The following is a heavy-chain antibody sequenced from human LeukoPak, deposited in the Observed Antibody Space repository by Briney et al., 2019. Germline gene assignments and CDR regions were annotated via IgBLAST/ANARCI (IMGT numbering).Heavy chain of an antibody. Sequence: GGSLRLSCAASGFTFSSYWMSWVRQAPGKGLEWAANIKQDGSEKYYVDSVKGRFTISRDNAKNSLYLQMNSLRAEDTAVYYCAKSRSDIAVAATNYWGQGTLVTVSS. CDR2: IKQDGSEK. CDR3: AKSRSDIAVAATNY. D-gene: IGHD6-19*01. V-gene: IGHV3-7*03. CDR1: GFTFSSYW. J-gene: IGHJ4*02.